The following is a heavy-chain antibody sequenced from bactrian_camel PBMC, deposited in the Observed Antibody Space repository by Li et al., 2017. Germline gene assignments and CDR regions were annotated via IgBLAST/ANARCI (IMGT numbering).Heavy chain of an antibody. CDR1: DNTVRRRC. D-gene: IGHD2*01. CDR3: AAEGWFRGDCSGALTDRTSLEYNY. J-gene: IGHJ4*01. CDR2: GWSGEE. Sequence: VQLVESGGGSVEAGGSLRLSCAASDNTVRRRCWGWFRQAPGKEREGVATGWSGEETYAETVKGRFTIAQDNAKKIVSLQMNSLRPEDTAMYYCAAEGWFRGDCSGALTDRTSLEYNYWGQGTQVTVS. V-gene: IGHV3S53*01.